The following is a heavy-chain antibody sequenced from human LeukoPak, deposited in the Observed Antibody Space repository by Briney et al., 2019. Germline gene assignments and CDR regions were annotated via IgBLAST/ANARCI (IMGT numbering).Heavy chain of an antibody. J-gene: IGHJ5*02. CDR3: ARGSGEGRFLDWARGTRNWFDP. Sequence: SETLSLTCTVSGGSISSYYWSWIRQPAGKGLEWIGRIYTSGSTNYNPSLKSRVTMSVDTSKNQFSLKLSSVTAADTAVYYCARGSGEGRFLDWARGTRNWFDPWGQGTLVTVSS. CDR1: GGSISSYY. D-gene: IGHD3-3*01. CDR2: IYTSGST. V-gene: IGHV4-4*07.